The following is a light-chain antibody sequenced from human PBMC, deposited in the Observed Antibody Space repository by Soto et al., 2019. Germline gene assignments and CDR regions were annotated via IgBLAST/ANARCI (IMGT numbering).Light chain of an antibody. J-gene: IGKJ1*01. CDR3: QQYGSSPPWT. CDR2: GAS. V-gene: IGKV3-20*01. CDR1: QSVSSSF. Sequence: EIVLTQSPGTLSLSPGERATLSCRASQSVSSSFLAWYQQKPGQAPRLLIYGASSRATGIPDRFSGSGSWTDFTLTIIRLEPEDFAVYYCQQYGSSPPWTFGQGTKVEIK.